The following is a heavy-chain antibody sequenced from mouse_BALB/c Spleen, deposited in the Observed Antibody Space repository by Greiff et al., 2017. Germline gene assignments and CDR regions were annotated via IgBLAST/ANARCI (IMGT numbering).Heavy chain of an antibody. CDR3: TRRAGGSSYEGMDY. CDR1: GYTFTDYE. D-gene: IGHD1-1*01. J-gene: IGHJ4*01. V-gene: IGHV1-15*01. Sequence: QVQLQQSGAELVRPGASVTLSCKASGYTFTDYEMHWVKQTPVHGLEWIGAIDPETGGTAYNQKFKGKATLTADKSSSTAYMELRSLTSEDSAVYYCTRRAGGSSYEGMDYWGQGTSVTVSS. CDR2: IDPETGGT.